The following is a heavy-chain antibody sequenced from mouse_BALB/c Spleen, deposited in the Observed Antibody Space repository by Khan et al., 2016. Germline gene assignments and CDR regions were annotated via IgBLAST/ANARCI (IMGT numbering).Heavy chain of an antibody. V-gene: IGHV3-2*02. CDR1: GYSITSDYA. J-gene: IGHJ2*01. D-gene: IGHD2-2*01. CDR2: ISCSGST. Sequence: EVQLQESGPGLVKPSQSLSLTCTVSGYSITSDYAWNWIRQFPGNKLEWMGYISCSGSTSYNPSLKSRISITRDTSKNQFFLQLNSVTTEDPATYYCACYGYDRGYFDDWGQGTTLTVSS. CDR3: ACYGYDRGYFDD.